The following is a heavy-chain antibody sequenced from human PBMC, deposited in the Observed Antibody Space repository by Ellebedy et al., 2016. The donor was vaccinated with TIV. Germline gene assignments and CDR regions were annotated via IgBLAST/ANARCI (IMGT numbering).Heavy chain of an antibody. V-gene: IGHV5-51*01. Sequence: GESLKISCKGSGYSFSSYWIGWVRQMPGKGLEWMGIIYPGDSDTRYSPSFQGQVTISVDKSINTAYLQWSSLKASDTVMYYCARQQWELLPFDYWGQGTLVTVSS. CDR1: GYSFSSYW. D-gene: IGHD1-26*01. CDR2: IYPGDSDT. J-gene: IGHJ4*02. CDR3: ARQQWELLPFDY.